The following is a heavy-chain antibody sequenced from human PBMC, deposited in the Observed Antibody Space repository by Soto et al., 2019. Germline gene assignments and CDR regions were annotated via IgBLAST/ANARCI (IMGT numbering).Heavy chain of an antibody. J-gene: IGHJ5*02. CDR3: ARDFGPFCSSTSCYPYWFDP. D-gene: IGHD2-2*01. Sequence: GGSLRLSCAASGFTFSSYGMHWVRQAPGKGLEWVAVIWYDGSNKYYADSVKGRFTISRDNSKNTLYLQMNSLRAEDTAVYYCARDFGPFCSSTSCYPYWFDPWGQGTLVTVSS. V-gene: IGHV3-33*01. CDR1: GFTFSSYG. CDR2: IWYDGSNK.